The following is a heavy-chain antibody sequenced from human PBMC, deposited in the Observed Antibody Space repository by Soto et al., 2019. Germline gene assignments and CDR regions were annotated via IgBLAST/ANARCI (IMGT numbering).Heavy chain of an antibody. CDR3: ARVIPPQSVSYERIYYYYGMDV. CDR2: IYYSGST. V-gene: IGHV4-31*03. D-gene: IGHD1-26*01. Sequence: PSETLSLTCTVSGGSISSGGYYWSWIRQHPGKGLEWIGYIYYSGSTYYNPSLKSRVTISVDTSKNQFSLKLSSVTAADTAVYYCARVIPPQSVSYERIYYYYGMDVWGQGTTVTVSS. J-gene: IGHJ6*02. CDR1: GGSISSGGYY.